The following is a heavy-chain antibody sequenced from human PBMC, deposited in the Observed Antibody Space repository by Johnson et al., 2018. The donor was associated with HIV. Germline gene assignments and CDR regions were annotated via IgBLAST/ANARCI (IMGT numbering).Heavy chain of an antibody. J-gene: IGHJ3*02. CDR3: AKEAGSRRYFGWLLSDHDAFDI. Sequence: VQLVESGGGVVQPGGSLRLSCAASGFTFSSYGMHWVRQAPGKGLEWVAFIRYDGSNKYYADSVKGRFTISRDNSKNTLYLQMNSLRAEDTAVYYCAKEAGSRRYFGWLLSDHDAFDIWGQGTMVTVSS. V-gene: IGHV3-30*02. D-gene: IGHD3-9*01. CDR2: IRYDGSNK. CDR1: GFTFSSYG.